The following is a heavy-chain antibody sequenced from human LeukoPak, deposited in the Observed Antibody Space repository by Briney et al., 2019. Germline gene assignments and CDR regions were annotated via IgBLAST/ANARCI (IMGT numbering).Heavy chain of an antibody. V-gene: IGHV3-30*04. Sequence: PGGSLRLSCVVSGFTLSSYAMSWVRQAPGKGLEWVAVVSYDGSNKYYADSVKGRFTISRDNSKNTLYLQMNSLKTEDTAVYYCTRGHGAAAGLLHSWGQGTLVTVSS. CDR2: VSYDGSNK. D-gene: IGHD6-13*01. CDR3: TRGHGAAAGLLHS. J-gene: IGHJ4*02. CDR1: GFTLSSYA.